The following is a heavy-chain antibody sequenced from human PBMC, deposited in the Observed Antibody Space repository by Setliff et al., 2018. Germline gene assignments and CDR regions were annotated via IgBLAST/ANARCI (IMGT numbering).Heavy chain of an antibody. J-gene: IGHJ6*02. CDR3: ARNWVTAQHYYYGMDV. V-gene: IGHV3-7*01. D-gene: IGHD2-21*02. Sequence: PGGSLRLSCAASGFTFSSYSMNWVRQAPGKGLEWVANIKQDGSEKYYVDSVKGRFTISRDNAKNSLYLQMNSLRAEDTAIYYCARNWVTAQHYYYGMDVWGQGTTVTVSS. CDR2: IKQDGSEK. CDR1: GFTFSSYS.